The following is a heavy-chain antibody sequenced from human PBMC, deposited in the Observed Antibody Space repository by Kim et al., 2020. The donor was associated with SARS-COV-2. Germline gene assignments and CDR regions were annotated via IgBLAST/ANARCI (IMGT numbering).Heavy chain of an antibody. CDR2: IHYAGIA. J-gene: IGHJ4*02. Sequence: SETLSLTCALSGPDLDDFYWCWVRQAPGGALEWIGYIHYAGIATVDPSLRSRAIISVDTRKSQISLSLRSVTTADTAVYFCARKRADKAGFIDSWGQGVRVTVSS. D-gene: IGHD6-13*01. CDR1: GPDLDDFY. CDR3: ARKRADKAGFIDS. V-gene: IGHV4-34*11.